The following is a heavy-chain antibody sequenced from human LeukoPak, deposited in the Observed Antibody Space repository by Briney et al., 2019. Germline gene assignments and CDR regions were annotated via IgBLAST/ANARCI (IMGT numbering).Heavy chain of an antibody. CDR2: INIAGTST. Sequence: GGSLRLSCAASGFTFSSYAMSWVRPAPGKGLVCVSRINIAGTSTSYADSVKGRFTISRDNAKNVLYLQMNSLRAEDTAVYYCARGSSDWYGIDYWGQGALVNVSS. CDR1: GFTFSSYA. D-gene: IGHD6-19*01. J-gene: IGHJ4*02. CDR3: ARGSSDWYGIDY. V-gene: IGHV3-74*01.